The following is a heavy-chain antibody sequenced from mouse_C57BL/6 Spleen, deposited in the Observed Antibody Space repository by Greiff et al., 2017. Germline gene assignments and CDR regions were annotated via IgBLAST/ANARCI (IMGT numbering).Heavy chain of an antibody. CDR3: ARDYSNPDM. D-gene: IGHD2-5*01. CDR1: GYTFTSYW. CDR2: IYPSDSET. J-gene: IGHJ1*03. Sequence: VQLQQPGAELVSPGSSAQLSCKASGYTFTSYWMDWSKQRPGHGLERIGNIYPSDSETHYNQKFKDKATLTVDKSSSAAYKQLSSLTSEVTAVYYCARDYSNPDMWETWTTV. V-gene: IGHV1-61*01.